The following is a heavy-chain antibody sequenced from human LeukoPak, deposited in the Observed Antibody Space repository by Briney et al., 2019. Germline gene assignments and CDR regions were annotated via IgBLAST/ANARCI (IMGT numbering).Heavy chain of an antibody. V-gene: IGHV3-21*01. CDR2: ISSSSIYI. J-gene: IGHJ5*02. CDR1: GFTFSSYS. D-gene: IGHD2-21*02. Sequence: GGSLRLSCAASGFTFSSYSMNWVRQAPGKGLEWVSSISSSSIYIYYADSVKGRFTISRDNAKNSLSLQMNSLRAEDTAVYYCARDRLAYCGGDCDWFDPWGQGTLVTVSS. CDR3: ARDRLAYCGGDCDWFDP.